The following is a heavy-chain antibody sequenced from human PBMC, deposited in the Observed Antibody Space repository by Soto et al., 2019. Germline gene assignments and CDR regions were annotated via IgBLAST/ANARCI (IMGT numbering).Heavy chain of an antibody. CDR1: GGSISSGGSY. Sequence: TLSLACAVSGGSISSGGSYWSWIRQHPGKGLEWIGYIYYSGSTYYNPSLKSRVTISVDTSKNQFSLKLSSVTAADTAVYYCARVLGYSGSPRVIDYWGQGTLVTVSS. V-gene: IGHV4-31*11. J-gene: IGHJ4*02. CDR3: ARVLGYSGSPRVIDY. D-gene: IGHD1-26*01. CDR2: IYYSGST.